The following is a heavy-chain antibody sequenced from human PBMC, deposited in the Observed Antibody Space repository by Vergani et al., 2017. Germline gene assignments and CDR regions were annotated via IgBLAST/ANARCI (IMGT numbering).Heavy chain of an antibody. J-gene: IGHJ5*02. CDR2: FYYSGST. CDR3: ARHSTVEWLVKLGWIDP. CDR1: GASIRSSNYY. Sequence: QLQLQESGPGLVKPSATLSLTCSVSGASIRSSNYYWGWIRQPPGKGLEWIASFYYSGSTYYNPSLKSRVTISVDTSKNPFSLKLSSVTAADTAVYFCARHSTVEWLVKLGWIDPWGQGILVTVSS. D-gene: IGHD6-19*01. V-gene: IGHV4-39*01.